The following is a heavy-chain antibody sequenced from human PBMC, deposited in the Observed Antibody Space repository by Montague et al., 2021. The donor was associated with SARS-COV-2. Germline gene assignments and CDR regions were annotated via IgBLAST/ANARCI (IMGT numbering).Heavy chain of an antibody. V-gene: IGHV4-34*01. CDR3: ARQRGAGLFYFYYFGMDV. J-gene: IGHJ6*02. CDR1: GGSFSGYY. Sequence: SETLSLTCAVYGGSFSGYYWSWIRQPPGKGLEWIGEINHSGSTNYNPSLESRVTISVDTSKNQFSLKLSSVTAADTAVYYCARQRGAGLFYFYYFGMDVWGQGTTVTVSS. CDR2: INHSGST. D-gene: IGHD3/OR15-3a*01.